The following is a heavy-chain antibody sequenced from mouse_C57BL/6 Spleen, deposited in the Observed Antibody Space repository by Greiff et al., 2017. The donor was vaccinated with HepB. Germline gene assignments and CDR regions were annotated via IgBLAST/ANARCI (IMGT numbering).Heavy chain of an antibody. D-gene: IGHD4-1*01. CDR3: ARQDITGPGFAY. J-gene: IGHJ3*01. V-gene: IGHV1-82*01. Sequence: QVQLQQSGPELVKPGASVKISCKASGYAFSSSWMNWVKQRPGKGLEWIGRIYPGDGDTNYNGKFKGKATLTADKSSSTAYMQLSSLTSEDSAVYFCARQDITGPGFAYWGQGTLVTVSA. CDR2: IYPGDGDT. CDR1: GYAFSSSW.